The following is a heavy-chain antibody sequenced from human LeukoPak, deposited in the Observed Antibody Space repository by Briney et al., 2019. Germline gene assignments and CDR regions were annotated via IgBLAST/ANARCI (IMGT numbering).Heavy chain of an antibody. CDR2: FHYSGST. V-gene: IGHV4-59*08. D-gene: IGHD2-15*01. J-gene: IGHJ4*02. CDR1: GASVSNYY. Sequence: SETLSLTCRVSGASVSNYYWSWIRQSPGKGLEWIGFFHYSGSTNYNPSLNSRVTTSIDTSMNQLSLTLVSATAADTAAYFCARHHDGGPKLRLDFWGLGVLVTVSS. CDR3: ARHHDGGPKLRLDF.